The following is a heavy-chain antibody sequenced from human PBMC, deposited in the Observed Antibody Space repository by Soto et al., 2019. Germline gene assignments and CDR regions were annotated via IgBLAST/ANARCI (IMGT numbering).Heavy chain of an antibody. V-gene: IGHV1-69*01. CDR3: TRGFMWNQQLESSSGYYFGY. CDR1: GGTFSSYA. D-gene: IGHD6-13*01. CDR2: IIPLFGKA. Sequence: QVQLLQSGAEVKKPGSSVKVSCKASGGTFSSYAISWVRQAPGQGLEWMGGIIPLFGKANYAQKFQDRFTITADEYTSTACMELSSRRSEGTAVYYSTRGFMWNQQLESSSGYYFGYWGQGTLVT. J-gene: IGHJ4*02.